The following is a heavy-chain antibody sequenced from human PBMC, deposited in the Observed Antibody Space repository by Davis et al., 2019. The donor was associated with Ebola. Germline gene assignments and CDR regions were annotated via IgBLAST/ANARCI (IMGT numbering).Heavy chain of an antibody. J-gene: IGHJ6*02. CDR2: IHYLGNA. CDR3: ARGNYGDYIVLYYYNMDV. V-gene: IGHV4-59*01. Sequence: MPSETLSLTCTVSGASINNYFWSWIRQPPGKGLEWIGNIHYLGNANYNPSLKSRVTMSVDTSKNQFSLKLNSVTAADTAVYYCARGNYGDYIVLYYYNMDVWGQGTTVTVSS. CDR1: GASINNYF. D-gene: IGHD4-17*01.